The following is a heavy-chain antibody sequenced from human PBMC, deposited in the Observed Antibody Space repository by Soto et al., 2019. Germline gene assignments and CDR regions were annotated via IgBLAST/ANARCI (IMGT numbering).Heavy chain of an antibody. D-gene: IGHD4-4*01. Sequence: GASVKVSCKASGGTFSSYAISWVRQAPGQGLEWMGGIIPIFGTANYAQKFQGRVTITADESTSTAYMELSSLRSEDTAVYYCARSGGGMTTVTIRTYYYYYYGMDVWGQGTTVTVSS. J-gene: IGHJ6*02. V-gene: IGHV1-69*13. CDR3: ARSGGGMTTVTIRTYYYYYYGMDV. CDR1: GGTFSSYA. CDR2: IIPIFGTA.